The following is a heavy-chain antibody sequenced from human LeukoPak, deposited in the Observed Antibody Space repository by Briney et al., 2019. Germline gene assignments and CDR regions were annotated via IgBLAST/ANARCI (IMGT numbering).Heavy chain of an antibody. J-gene: IGHJ6*03. V-gene: IGHV4-38-2*02. CDR2: IYHSGST. D-gene: IGHD3-3*01. CDR1: GYSISSGYF. Sequence: PSETRSLTCTVSGYSISSGYFWGWIRQPPGKGLEWIGSIYHSGSTYYNPSLKSRVTISVDTSKNQFSLKLSSVTAADTAVYYCAREAGNYDFWSGQYYYYYYMDVWGKGTTVTVSS. CDR3: AREAGNYDFWSGQYYYYYYMDV.